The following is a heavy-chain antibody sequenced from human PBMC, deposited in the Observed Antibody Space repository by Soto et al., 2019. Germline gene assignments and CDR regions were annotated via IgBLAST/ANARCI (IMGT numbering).Heavy chain of an antibody. Sequence: LGEVLKTSRYGPGYSPTYYWNDWVRQMPGKGLEWMGIIYPGDSDTRYSPSFQGQVTISADKSISTAYLQWSSLKASDTALYYCARRGGGMDVWGQGTTVTVLL. CDR1: GYSPTYYW. V-gene: IGHV5-51*01. CDR3: ARRGGGMDV. CDR2: IYPGDSDT. J-gene: IGHJ6*02. D-gene: IGHD3-10*01.